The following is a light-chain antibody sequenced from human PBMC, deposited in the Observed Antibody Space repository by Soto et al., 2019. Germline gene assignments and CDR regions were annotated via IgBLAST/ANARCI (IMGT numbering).Light chain of an antibody. J-gene: IGKJ1*01. CDR1: QDISNY. Sequence: DIQMTQSPSSLSASVGDRVTITCQASQDISNYLKWYQQKPGKAPKLLIYDASNLETGVPSRFSGSGSGTDFTFTISSLQPEYIATYYCQQYDNLPLTFGQGTKVEIK. CDR2: DAS. V-gene: IGKV1-33*01. CDR3: QQYDNLPLT.